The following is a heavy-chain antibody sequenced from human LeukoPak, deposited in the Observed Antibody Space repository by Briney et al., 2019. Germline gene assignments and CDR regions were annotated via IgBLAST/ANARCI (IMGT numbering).Heavy chain of an antibody. CDR2: ISSSSSTI. D-gene: IGHD3-3*01. J-gene: IGHJ4*02. CDR1: GFTFSSYS. V-gene: IGHV3-48*01. CDR3: ARGPISYYDFWSGYSFDY. Sequence: GGSLRLSCAASGFTFSSYSMNWVRQAPGKGLEWVSYISSSSSTIYYADSVKGRFTISRDNAKNSLYLQMNSLRAEDTAVYYCARGPISYYDFWSGYSFDYWGQGTLVTVSS.